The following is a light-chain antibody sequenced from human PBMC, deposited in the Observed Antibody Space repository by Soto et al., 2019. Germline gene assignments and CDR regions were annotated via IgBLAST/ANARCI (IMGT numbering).Light chain of an antibody. J-gene: IGLJ3*02. CDR3: TAYTTRSTLV. CDR2: EVR. CDR1: MRDVGAYNL. Sequence: QSALTQPASVSGSAGQSITISCSGTMRDVGAYNLVSWYQQHPGTAPKLIIYEVRNRPSGISSRFSGSRSGNTASRTISGLQPEYEGGYYCTAYTTRSTLVFGGGTKRTGL. V-gene: IGLV2-14*01.